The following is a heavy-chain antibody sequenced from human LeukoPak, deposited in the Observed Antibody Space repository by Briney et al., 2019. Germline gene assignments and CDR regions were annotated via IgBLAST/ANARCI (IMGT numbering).Heavy chain of an antibody. CDR2: IYYSGST. J-gene: IGHJ3*02. D-gene: IGHD3-22*01. Sequence: SETLSLTCTVSGGSISSYYWSWIRQPPGKGLEWIGYIYYSGSTNYNPSLKSRVTISVDTSKNQFSLKLSSVTAADTAVYYCARRITMIVVVKDAFDIWGQGTMVTVSS. CDR1: GGSISSYY. V-gene: IGHV4-59*01. CDR3: ARRITMIVVVKDAFDI.